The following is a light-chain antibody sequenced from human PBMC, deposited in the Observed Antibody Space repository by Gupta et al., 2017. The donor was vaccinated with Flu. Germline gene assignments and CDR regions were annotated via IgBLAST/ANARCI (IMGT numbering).Light chain of an antibody. CDR3: QHRNSWPLS. V-gene: IGKV3-11*01. CDR1: QSVSSY. Sequence: EIVWTQSPATLSLSPGERATLSCRASQSVSSYLAWYQQRPGQAPRLLIYDTSNRATGIPARFSGSGSGTDFTLTISSLEPEDFALYYCQHRNSWPLSFGGGTKVEIK. J-gene: IGKJ4*01. CDR2: DTS.